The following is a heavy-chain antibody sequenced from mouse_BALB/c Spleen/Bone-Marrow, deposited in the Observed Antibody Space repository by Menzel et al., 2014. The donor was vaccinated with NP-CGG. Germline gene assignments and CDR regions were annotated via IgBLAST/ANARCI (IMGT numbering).Heavy chain of an antibody. V-gene: IGHV4-1*02. D-gene: IGHD1-1*01. CDR3: ARLGYYGTMDY. CDR2: INPDSSTI. J-gene: IGHJ4*01. Sequence: DVKLVESGGGLVQPGGSLKLSCAASGFDSSGYWMSWVRQAPGKGLEWIGEINPDSSTINYTPSLKDKFIISRDNSKNTLYLQISKVRSEDTALYYCARLGYYGTMDYWGQGTSVTVSS. CDR1: GFDSSGYW.